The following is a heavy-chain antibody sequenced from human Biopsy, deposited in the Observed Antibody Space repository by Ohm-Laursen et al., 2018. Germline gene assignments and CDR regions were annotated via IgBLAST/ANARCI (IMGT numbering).Heavy chain of an antibody. CDR1: GFTFNNYG. CDR3: AKDRYNYTPIGGFSMDV. V-gene: IGHV3-30*18. CDR2: IFYDGSNT. D-gene: IGHD5-18*01. Sequence: SLRLSCSASGFTFNNYGMQWVRQAPGKGLEWVAFIFYDGSNTYYADSVKGRFTISRDNSRDTLYRQMSSLRAEDTAVYYCAKDRYNYTPIGGFSMDVWGQGTTVTVSS. J-gene: IGHJ6*02.